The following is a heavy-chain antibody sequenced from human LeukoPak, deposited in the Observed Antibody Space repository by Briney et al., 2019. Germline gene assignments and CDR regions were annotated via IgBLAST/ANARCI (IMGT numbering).Heavy chain of an antibody. CDR3: ARDRRITMIVVASGGYDAFDI. CDR1: GGTFSSYA. CDR2: IIPIFGTA. D-gene: IGHD3-22*01. V-gene: IGHV1-69*13. Sequence: SLKVSCKASGGTFSSYAISWVRQAPGQGLEWMGGIIPIFGTANYAQKFQGRVTITADESTSTAYMELSSLRSEDTAVYYCARDRRITMIVVASGGYDAFDIWGQGTMVTVSS. J-gene: IGHJ3*02.